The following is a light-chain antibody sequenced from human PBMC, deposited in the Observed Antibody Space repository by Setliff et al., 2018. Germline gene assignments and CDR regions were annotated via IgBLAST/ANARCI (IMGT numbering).Light chain of an antibody. CDR3: SSYTSSSRV. CDR1: SSDVGGYNY. V-gene: IGLV2-14*01. J-gene: IGLJ1*01. Sequence: QSVLTQPASVSGSPGQSITISYTGTSSDVGGYNYVSWYQQHPGKAPKLMIYEVSNRPSGVSNRFSGSKSGNTASLTSSGLQAEDEADYYCSSYTSSSRVFGTGTKGTV. CDR2: EVS.